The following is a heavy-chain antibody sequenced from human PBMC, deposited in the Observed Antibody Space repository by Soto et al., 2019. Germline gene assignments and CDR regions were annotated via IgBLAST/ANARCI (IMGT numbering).Heavy chain of an antibody. D-gene: IGHD3-10*01. Sequence: QVQLQASGPGLVKPSQTLSLTCTVSGGSISSGGYYWSWIRQHPGKGLEWIGYIYYSGSTYYNPFLNRRVAQTTDTSKNQFSLKLSSVTAADTAVYYCARGPGTMAKIDYWGQGTLVTVSS. CDR1: GGSISSGGYY. CDR2: IYYSGST. CDR3: ARGPGTMAKIDY. V-gene: IGHV4-31*03. J-gene: IGHJ4*02.